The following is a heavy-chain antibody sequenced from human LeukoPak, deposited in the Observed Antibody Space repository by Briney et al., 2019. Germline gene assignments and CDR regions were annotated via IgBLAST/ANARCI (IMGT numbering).Heavy chain of an antibody. J-gene: IGHJ6*03. Sequence: GASVKVSCKASGGTFSTYAITWVRQAPGQGLERMGGIIPIFGTANYAQKFQDRVTITTDASTSTVYMELTSLRSEDTAVYYCARTPQHSYYYYNMDVWGKGTTVTVAS. V-gene: IGHV1-69*05. CDR2: IIPIFGTA. CDR3: ARTPQHSYYYYNMDV. CDR1: GGTFSTYA. D-gene: IGHD5-18*01.